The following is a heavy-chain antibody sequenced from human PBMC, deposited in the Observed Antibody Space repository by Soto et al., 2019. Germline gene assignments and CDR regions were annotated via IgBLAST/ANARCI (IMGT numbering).Heavy chain of an antibody. J-gene: IGHJ4*02. CDR2: INPSDSHP. D-gene: IGHD2-2*03. CDR1: GYTFTNHW. Sequence: GESLKISCQGSGYTFTNHWITWVRQIPGKGLEWMGRINPSDSHPNYSPSFQGHVTMSVDKSISTAYLQWNNLKASDSAIYFCARHGYSSSWYPDHWGQGTLVTVSS. V-gene: IGHV5-10-1*01. CDR3: ARHGYSSSWYPDH.